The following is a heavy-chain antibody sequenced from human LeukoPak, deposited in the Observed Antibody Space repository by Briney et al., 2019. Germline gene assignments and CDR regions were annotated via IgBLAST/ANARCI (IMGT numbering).Heavy chain of an antibody. D-gene: IGHD5-24*01. J-gene: IGHJ3*02. CDR3: ARGATYSYNDAFDI. V-gene: IGHV3-9*01. CDR2: ISWNSGSI. Sequence: GGSLRLSCEASGFTFDDYAMYWVRQAPGKGLEWVSGISWNSGSIGYADSVRGRFTISRDNAKNSLYLQMNSLRAEDTAVYYCARGATYSYNDAFDIWGQGTMVTVSS. CDR1: GFTFDDYA.